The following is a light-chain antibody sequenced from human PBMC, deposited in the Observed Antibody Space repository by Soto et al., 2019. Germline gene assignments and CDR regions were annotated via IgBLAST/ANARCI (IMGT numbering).Light chain of an antibody. CDR3: ATWDSSLTTLGVV. J-gene: IGLJ2*01. CDR1: TSNIGNNY. Sequence: QSALTQPPSVSAAPGQKVTISCSGSTSNIGNNYVSWYQHFPGTAPKLLIYDNNKRPSGIPGRFSGSKSGTSATLGIIGLQTGDEAYYYCATWDSSLTTLGVVFGGGTKLTVL. V-gene: IGLV1-51*01. CDR2: DNN.